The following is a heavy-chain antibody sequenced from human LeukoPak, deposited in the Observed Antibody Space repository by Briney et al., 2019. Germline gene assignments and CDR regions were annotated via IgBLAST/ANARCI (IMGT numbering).Heavy chain of an antibody. D-gene: IGHD6-19*01. J-gene: IGHJ4*02. V-gene: IGHV1-8*02. CDR2: MNPNSGNT. CDR3: ARVIRGPGSSGWYTYYFDY. CDR1: GYTFTSYD. Sequence: GASVKVSCKASGYTFTSYDINWVRQATGQGLEWMGWMNPNSGNTGYAQKFQGRVTMTRNTSISTAYMELSSLRSEDTAVYYCARVIRGPGSSGWYTYYFDYWGQGTLVTVSS.